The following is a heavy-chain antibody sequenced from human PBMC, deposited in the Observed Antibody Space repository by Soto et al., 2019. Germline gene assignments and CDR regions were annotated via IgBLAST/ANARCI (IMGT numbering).Heavy chain of an antibody. D-gene: IGHD2-15*01. Sequence: PGGSLRLSCAASGFSFRSYGMHWVRQSPGKGLEWVATIWYDGSKKYYGESVKGRFSVSRDNSKSTLDLQMNSLRVEDTGVYYCAREQGYGSGGTCPSELDFWGQGALVTVAS. CDR3: AREQGYGSGGTCPSELDF. CDR1: GFSFRSYG. J-gene: IGHJ4*02. CDR2: IWYDGSKK. V-gene: IGHV3-33*01.